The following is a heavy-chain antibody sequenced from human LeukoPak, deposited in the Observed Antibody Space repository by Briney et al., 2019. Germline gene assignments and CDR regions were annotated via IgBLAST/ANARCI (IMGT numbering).Heavy chain of an antibody. V-gene: IGHV4-34*01. CDR3: ARGLYDFWSGRYYYMDV. CDR1: GGSFSGYY. J-gene: IGHJ6*03. CDR2: INHSGST. Sequence: SETLSLTCAVYGGSFSGYYWSWIRQPPGKGLEWIGEINHSGSTNYNPSLKSRVTISVDTSKNQFSLKLSSVTAADTAVYYCARGLYDFWSGRYYYMDVWGKGTTVTVSS. D-gene: IGHD3-3*01.